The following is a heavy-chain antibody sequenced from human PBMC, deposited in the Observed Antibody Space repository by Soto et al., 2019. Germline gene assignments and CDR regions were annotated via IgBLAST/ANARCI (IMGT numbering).Heavy chain of an antibody. Sequence: EVPLLESGGGLVQPGGSLSLSCAASAFTFNNYAMSWVRQAPGKGLEWVSGIGGSGRTTYYADSVKGRFTISRDNSNNTLFLQMNSLRAEDTAVYYWSKSRYSDSSGDFYDYWGQGTLGTVSS. CDR3: SKSRYSDSSGDFYDY. V-gene: IGHV3-23*01. CDR2: IGGSGRTT. CDR1: AFTFNNYA. D-gene: IGHD3-22*01. J-gene: IGHJ4*02.